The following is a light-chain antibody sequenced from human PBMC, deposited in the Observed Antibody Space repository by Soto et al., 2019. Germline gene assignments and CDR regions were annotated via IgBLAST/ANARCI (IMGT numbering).Light chain of an antibody. CDR1: SSDVGDYNY. V-gene: IGLV2-14*01. CDR3: SSYRGTSIPYV. Sequence: QSALTQPASVSGSPGQSISISCTGTSSDVGDYNYVSWYQQHPGKAPKLLIYEVTNRPSGVSNRFSGSKSGNTASLTISGLQAEDEADYFCSSYRGTSIPYVFGTGTKLTVL. J-gene: IGLJ1*01. CDR2: EVT.